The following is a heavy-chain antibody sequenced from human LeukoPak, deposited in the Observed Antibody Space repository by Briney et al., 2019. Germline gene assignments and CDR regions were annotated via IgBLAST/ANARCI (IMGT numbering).Heavy chain of an antibody. Sequence: PSETLSLTCTVSGGSISSSSYYWSWIRQPPGKGLEWIGYIYYSGSTNYNPSLKSRVTISVDTSKNQFSLKLSSVTAADTAVYYCARVLGSGNFDWLLFTPSWFDPWGQGTLVTVSS. V-gene: IGHV4-61*01. CDR1: GGSISSSSYY. CDR3: ARVLGSGNFDWLLFTPSWFDP. CDR2: IYYSGST. D-gene: IGHD3-9*01. J-gene: IGHJ5*02.